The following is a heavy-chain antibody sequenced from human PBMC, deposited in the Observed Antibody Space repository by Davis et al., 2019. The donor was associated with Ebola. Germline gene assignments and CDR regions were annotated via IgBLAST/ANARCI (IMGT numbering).Heavy chain of an antibody. CDR2: IKRETEGSRI. Sequence: GESLKISCVAPGFDFSNAWMTWDRQAPGKGLEWVGRIKRETEGSRIDYAPSVKGRYTITRDDSRNTLYLQMNSLKTEDTAVYYCTAGVRVVGAEEADWGQGTLVTVSS. J-gene: IGHJ4*02. D-gene: IGHD1-26*01. V-gene: IGHV3-15*01. CDR3: TAGVRVVGAEEAD. CDR1: GFDFSNAW.